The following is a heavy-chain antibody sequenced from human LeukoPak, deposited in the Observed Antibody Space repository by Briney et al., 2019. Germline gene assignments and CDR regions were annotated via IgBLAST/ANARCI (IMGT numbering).Heavy chain of an antibody. CDR3: AKFYGHWLLPYYLDH. CDR2: ISGSGGST. V-gene: IGHV3-23*01. CDR1: GFTFSSYA. J-gene: IGHJ4*02. Sequence: GGSLRLSCAASGFTFSSYAMDWVRQAPGKGLEWVSAISGSGGSTYYADSVKGRFIISRDNSKNTLYLQMNTLRAEDTAIYYCAKFYGHWLLPYYLDHWGQGTLVTVSS. D-gene: IGHD3-9*01.